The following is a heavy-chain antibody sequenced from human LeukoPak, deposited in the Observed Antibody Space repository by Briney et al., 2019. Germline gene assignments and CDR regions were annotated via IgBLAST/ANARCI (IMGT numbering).Heavy chain of an antibody. CDR1: GFTFSSYW. V-gene: IGHV3-7*01. D-gene: IGHD6-13*01. Sequence: PGGSLRLSCAASGFTFSSYWMSWVRQAPGKGLEWVANIKQDRSEKYYVDSVKGRFTVSRDNAKNSLYLQMNSLRAEDTAVYYCARGERSSSAIYYYYYMDVWGKGTTVTVSS. J-gene: IGHJ6*03. CDR2: IKQDRSEK. CDR3: ARGERSSSAIYYYYYMDV.